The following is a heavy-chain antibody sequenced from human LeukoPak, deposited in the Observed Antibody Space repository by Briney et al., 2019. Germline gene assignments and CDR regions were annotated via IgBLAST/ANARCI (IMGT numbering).Heavy chain of an antibody. V-gene: IGHV3-21*01. D-gene: IGHD3-22*01. Sequence: GGSLRLSCAASGFTFSSYSMNWVRQAPGKGLEWVSSISNSSSYIYYADSVKGRFTISRDNAKNSLYLQMNSLRAEDTAVYYCARVYYYDSSGYLGSGAFDIWGQGTMVTVSS. J-gene: IGHJ3*02. CDR1: GFTFSSYS. CDR3: ARVYYYDSSGYLGSGAFDI. CDR2: ISNSSSYI.